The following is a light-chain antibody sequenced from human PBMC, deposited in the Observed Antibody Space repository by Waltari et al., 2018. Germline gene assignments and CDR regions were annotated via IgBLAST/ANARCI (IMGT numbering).Light chain of an antibody. Sequence: SYELTQQPSVSVSPGQTARLTCSGSALPDTYVDWYSQQSGQPPALVIFEDTQRPSGIPERFSGSSSGTTATLTISGAQVEDEADYYCYSTDSSGDHGVFGGGTKLTVL. J-gene: IGLJ3*02. CDR1: ALPDTY. CDR3: YSTDSSGDHGV. V-gene: IGLV3-10*01. CDR2: EDT.